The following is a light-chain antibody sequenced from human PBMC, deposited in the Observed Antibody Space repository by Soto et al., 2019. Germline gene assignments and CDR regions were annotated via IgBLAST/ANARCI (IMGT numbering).Light chain of an antibody. J-gene: IGKJ3*01. V-gene: IGKV1-12*02. Sequence: DIQMTQSPSSVYASVGDRVTITCRASQIINKWLAWYQQKPGKAPTLLIYAASTLQSGVPSRFSGSGSGSDFTLTISSLQPEDFATYYCQQANSFTFTFGPGTKVDIK. CDR2: AAS. CDR3: QQANSFTFT. CDR1: QIINKW.